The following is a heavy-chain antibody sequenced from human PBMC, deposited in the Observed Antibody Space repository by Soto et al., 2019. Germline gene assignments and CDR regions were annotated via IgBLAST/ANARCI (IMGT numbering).Heavy chain of an antibody. V-gene: IGHV3-33*01. D-gene: IGHD2-2*01. CDR3: ARDRGRLTGSSNDAFDI. J-gene: IGHJ3*02. Sequence: GGSLRLSCAASGFTFSSYGMHWVRQAPGKGLEWVAVIWYDGSNKYYADSVKGRFTISRDNSKNTLYLQMNSLRAEDTAVYYCARDRGRLTGSSNDAFDIWGQGTMVTVSS. CDR2: IWYDGSNK. CDR1: GFTFSSYG.